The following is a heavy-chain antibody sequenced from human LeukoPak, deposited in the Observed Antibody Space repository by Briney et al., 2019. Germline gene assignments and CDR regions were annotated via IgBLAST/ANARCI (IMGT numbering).Heavy chain of an antibody. Sequence: ASVKVSCKVSGYTLTEFSMHWVRQAPGKGLEWMGGFDPEDGETIYAQKFQGRVTMTEDTSTDTAYMELSSLRSEDTAVYYCATMIVVVRVFDYWGQGTLVTVSS. V-gene: IGHV1-24*01. CDR1: GYTLTEFS. J-gene: IGHJ4*02. CDR2: FDPEDGET. CDR3: ATMIVVVRVFDY. D-gene: IGHD3-22*01.